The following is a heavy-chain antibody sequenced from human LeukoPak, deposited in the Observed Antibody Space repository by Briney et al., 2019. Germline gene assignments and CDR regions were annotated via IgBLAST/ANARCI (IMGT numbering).Heavy chain of an antibody. D-gene: IGHD5-18*01. V-gene: IGHV4-59*01. J-gene: IGHJ4*02. CDR3: ARGRSRGYSYGTFDY. CDR2: IYYSGST. CDR1: GGSISSYY. Sequence: SETLSLTCNVSGGSISSYYWSWIRQPPGKGLEWIGYIYYSGSTNYNPSLKSRVTISVDTSKNQFSLKLSSVTAADTAVYYCARGRSRGYSYGTFDYWGQGTLVTVSS.